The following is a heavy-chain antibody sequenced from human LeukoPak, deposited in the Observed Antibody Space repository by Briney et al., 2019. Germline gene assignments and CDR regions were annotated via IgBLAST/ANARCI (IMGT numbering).Heavy chain of an antibody. V-gene: IGHV3-73*01. J-gene: IGHJ4*02. Sequence: PGGSLRLSCVASGFTFSGAAIHWVRQASGKGLEWIGHIRSKSNNYATAYAASVKGRFTISRDDSENTAYLQMTSLKTDDTAVYYCIHYGSGSYSTDFWGQGTLVTVSS. CDR2: IRSKSNNYAT. CDR3: IHYGSGSYSTDF. CDR1: GFTFSGAA. D-gene: IGHD3-10*01.